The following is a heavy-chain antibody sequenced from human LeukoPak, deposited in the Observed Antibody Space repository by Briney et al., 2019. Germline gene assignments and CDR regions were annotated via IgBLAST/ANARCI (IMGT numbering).Heavy chain of an antibody. J-gene: IGHJ4*02. CDR3: AKMPVSYSSGWSNFDY. D-gene: IGHD6-19*01. CDR1: GFTFSSYA. Sequence: PGRSLRLSCAASGFTFSSYAMHWVRQAPGKGLEWVAVISYDGSNKYYADSVKGRFTISRDNSKNTLYLQMNSLRAEDTAVYYCAKMPVSYSSGWSNFDYWGQGTLVTVSS. V-gene: IGHV3-30-3*02. CDR2: ISYDGSNK.